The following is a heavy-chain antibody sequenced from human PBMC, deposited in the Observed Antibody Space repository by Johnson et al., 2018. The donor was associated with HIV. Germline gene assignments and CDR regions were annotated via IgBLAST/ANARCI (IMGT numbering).Heavy chain of an antibody. CDR1: GYSFDSHA. J-gene: IGHJ3*02. Sequence: VQLVESGGGLLQPGGSLRLSCAASGYSFDSHAMNLVRQGPGKGLEWVAAISYSGSSTYYAYSVKGRFTISRDNAKNSLYLQMNSLRAEDTAVYYCARALLIAARPVGAFDIWGQGTMVTVSS. D-gene: IGHD6-6*01. V-gene: IGHV3-23*04. CDR2: ISYSGSST. CDR3: ARALLIAARPVGAFDI.